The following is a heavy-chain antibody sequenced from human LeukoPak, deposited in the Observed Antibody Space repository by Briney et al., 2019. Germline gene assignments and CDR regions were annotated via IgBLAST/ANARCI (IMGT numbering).Heavy chain of an antibody. V-gene: IGHV1-8*01. D-gene: IGHD3-10*01. CDR2: MSPNSGNT. Sequence: ASVKVSCKASGYTFTSYDINWVRQATGQGLEWMGWMSPNSGNTGYAQKFQGRVTMTRNTSISTAYMELSSLRSEDTAVYYCARVLGKRGGSFGYWGQGTLVTVSS. CDR3: ARVLGKRGGSFGY. J-gene: IGHJ4*02. CDR1: GYTFTSYD.